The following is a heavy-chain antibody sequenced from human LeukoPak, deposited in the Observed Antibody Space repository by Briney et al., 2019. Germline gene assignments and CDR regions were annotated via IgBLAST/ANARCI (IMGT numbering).Heavy chain of an antibody. J-gene: IGHJ4*02. V-gene: IGHV3-15*01. CDR1: GFTFNNAW. Sequence: GGSLRLSCAASGFTFNNAWMSWVRQAPGQGLEWVGRIKSQADGGTVEYAAPVKGRFTISRDDSKNMLSLQMTSLKSEDTAFYYCTTDRNYSGSFTYYFDYWGQGTLVAVSS. D-gene: IGHD1-26*01. CDR2: IKSQADGGTV. CDR3: TTDRNYSGSFTYYFDY.